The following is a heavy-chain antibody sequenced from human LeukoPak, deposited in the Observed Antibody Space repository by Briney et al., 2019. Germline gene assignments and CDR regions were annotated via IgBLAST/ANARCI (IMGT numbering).Heavy chain of an antibody. Sequence: GGSLRLSCAASGFTFDDYAMHWVRQAPGKGLEWVSGSGSIGYADSVKGRFTISRDNAKNSLYLQMNSLRAEDTALYYCAKHIRIHDYGDDPFDYWGQGTLVTVSS. CDR3: AKHIRIHDYGDDPFDY. D-gene: IGHD4-17*01. CDR2: SGSI. CDR1: GFTFDDYA. J-gene: IGHJ4*02. V-gene: IGHV3-9*01.